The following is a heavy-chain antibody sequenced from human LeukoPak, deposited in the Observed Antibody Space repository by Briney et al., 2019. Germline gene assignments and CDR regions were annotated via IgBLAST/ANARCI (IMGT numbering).Heavy chain of an antibody. CDR1: GGSISSSSYY. J-gene: IGHJ4*02. CDR3: ARLATNPYYFDY. CDR2: IYCSGST. V-gene: IGHV4-39*01. Sequence: SETLSLTCTVSGGSISSSSYYWGWIRQPPGKGLEWIGSIYCSGSTYYNPSLKSRVTISVDTSKNQFSLKLSSVTAADTAVYYCARLATNPYYFDYWGQGTLVTVSS.